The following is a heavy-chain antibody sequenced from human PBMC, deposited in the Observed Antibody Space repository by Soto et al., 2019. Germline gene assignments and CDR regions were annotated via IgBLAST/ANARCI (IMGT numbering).Heavy chain of an antibody. Sequence: EVQLLESGGGLVQPGGSLRLFCEASGFTFSSYAMSWVRQAPGKGLEWVSVISGSGGSTYYADSVKGRFTISRDNSKDTLYLQMSSLSAEDTAVFYCAKCRGLGSHYYYDMDVWGQGTTVTVSS. CDR1: GFTFSSYA. D-gene: IGHD3-10*01. V-gene: IGHV3-23*01. CDR2: ISGSGGST. CDR3: AKCRGLGSHYYYDMDV. J-gene: IGHJ6*02.